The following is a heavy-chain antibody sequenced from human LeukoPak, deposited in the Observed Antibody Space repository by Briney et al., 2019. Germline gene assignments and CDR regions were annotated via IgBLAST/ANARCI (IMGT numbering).Heavy chain of an antibody. CDR1: GYNFPTYW. V-gene: IGHV5-51*01. J-gene: IGHJ4*02. D-gene: IGHD5-24*01. CDR2: VFPLDSDT. CDR3: TAFNRDDYRNFDS. Sequence: PGESLKISCKGSGYNFPTYWIGWVRQMPGRDLEWMGQVFPLDSDTTYSPTFQGQVTISADTSTSTAHLQWSSLKASDTAIYYCTAFNRDDYRNFDSWGQGTLVTVSS.